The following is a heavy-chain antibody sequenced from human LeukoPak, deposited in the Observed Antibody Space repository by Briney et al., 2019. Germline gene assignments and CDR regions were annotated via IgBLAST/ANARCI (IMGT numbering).Heavy chain of an antibody. Sequence: PGASVKVSCEAPGYTFNSYYMHWVRQAPGQGLEWMGLINPRGDSTFYAQKFRGRLTMTRDTSTLYMELSSLRSDDTAVYYCAREHSTSCLDFWGQGTLVTVSS. J-gene: IGHJ4*02. CDR1: GYTFNSYY. V-gene: IGHV1-46*02. D-gene: IGHD6-13*01. CDR2: INPRGDST. CDR3: AREHSTSCLDF.